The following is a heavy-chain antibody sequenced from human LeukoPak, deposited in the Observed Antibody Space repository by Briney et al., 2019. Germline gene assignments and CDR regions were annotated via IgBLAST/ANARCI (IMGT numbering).Heavy chain of an antibody. J-gene: IGHJ4*02. CDR1: GYTLTELS. Sequence: ASVKVSCKVSGYTLTELSMHWVRQAPGKGLEWMGGFDPEDGETIYARKFQGRVTMTEDTSTDTAYMELSSLRSEDTAVYYCATGFFYSSSSGLDWGQGTLVTVSS. D-gene: IGHD6-6*01. CDR3: ATGFFYSSSSGLD. V-gene: IGHV1-24*01. CDR2: FDPEDGET.